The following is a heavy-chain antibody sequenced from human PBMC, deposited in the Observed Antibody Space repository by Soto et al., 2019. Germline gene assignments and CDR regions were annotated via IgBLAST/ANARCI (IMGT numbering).Heavy chain of an antibody. V-gene: IGHV5-51*03. J-gene: IGHJ4*02. CDR2: IYPGDSDT. CDR3: ARPYYDYIWGSYRSKGAYYFDY. CDR1: GYSFTSYW. D-gene: IGHD3-16*02. Sequence: EVQLVQSGAEVKKPGESLKISCKGSGYSFTSYWIGWVRQMPGKGLKWMGIIYPGDSDTRYSPSFQGQVTISADKSISTAYLQWSSLKASDTAMYYCARPYYDYIWGSYRSKGAYYFDYWGQGTLVTVSS.